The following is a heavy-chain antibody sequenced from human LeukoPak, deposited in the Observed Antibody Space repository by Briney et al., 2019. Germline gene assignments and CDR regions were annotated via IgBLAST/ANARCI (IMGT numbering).Heavy chain of an antibody. V-gene: IGHV3-21*01. CDR3: ARDQGGSSSWYHDAFDI. CDR1: GFTFSNYD. J-gene: IGHJ3*02. Sequence: GGSLRLSCAASGFTFSNYDINWVRQAPGKGLEWVSSISSRSNYIYYADSVKGRFTISRDNAKNSLYLQMNSLRAEDTAVYYCARDQGGSSSWYHDAFDIWGQGTMVTVSS. CDR2: ISSRSNYI. D-gene: IGHD6-13*01.